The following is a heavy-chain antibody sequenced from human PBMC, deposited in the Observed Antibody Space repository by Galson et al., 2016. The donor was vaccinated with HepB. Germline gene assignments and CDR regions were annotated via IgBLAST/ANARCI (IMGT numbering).Heavy chain of an antibody. CDR2: ITSSGVTM. D-gene: IGHD3-10*01. Sequence: SLRLSCAASGFTFSGHSMNWVRQAPGKGLEWISYITSSGVTMYADSVKGRFTISRDNAKNSVYLQMNSLRAEDTALYYCARDASGNFFFWFDQWGQGTHVPVSS. V-gene: IGHV3-48*03. CDR1: GFTFSGHS. CDR3: ARDASGNFFFWFDQ. J-gene: IGHJ5*02.